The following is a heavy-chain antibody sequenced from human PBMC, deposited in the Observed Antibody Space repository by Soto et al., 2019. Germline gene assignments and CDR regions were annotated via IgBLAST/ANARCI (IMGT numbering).Heavy chain of an antibody. CDR1: GFTVSTNY. CDR2: IHTGGST. D-gene: IGHD1-26*01. CDR3: ARGLWDLDFFDY. V-gene: IGHV3-66*01. J-gene: IGHJ4*02. Sequence: EVQLVESGGGLVQPGGSLRLSCAASGFTVSTNYINWVRQAPGNGLEWVSVIHTGGSTFYADSVKGRFTISRDNSKNTVNLQMNNLRVEHTAVYYCARGLWDLDFFDYWGQGTLVTVSS.